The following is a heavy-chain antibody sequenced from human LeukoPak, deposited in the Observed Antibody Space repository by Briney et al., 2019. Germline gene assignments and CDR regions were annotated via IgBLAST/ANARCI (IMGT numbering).Heavy chain of an antibody. CDR2: ISSTSSYI. Sequence: GGSLRLSCAASGFSFSSYSMNWVRQAPGKGLEWASSISSTSSYIYYADSVKGRFTISRDNAKNSLYLQMNSLRAEDAAVYRCMVTHPQHYYFDYWGQGTLVTVSS. J-gene: IGHJ4*02. CDR3: MVTHPQHYYFDY. CDR1: GFSFSSYS. V-gene: IGHV3-21*01. D-gene: IGHD2-21*02.